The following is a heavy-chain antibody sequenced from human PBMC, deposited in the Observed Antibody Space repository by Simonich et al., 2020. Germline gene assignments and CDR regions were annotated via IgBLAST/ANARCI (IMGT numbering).Heavy chain of an antibody. D-gene: IGHD6-6*01. CDR2: IKQDRSEK. J-gene: IGHJ2*01. CDR1: GFTFSSYW. V-gene: IGHV3-7*01. CDR3: AREYSSSSDPYWYFDL. Sequence: EVQLVESGGGLVQPGGSLRLSCAASGFTFSSYWMSWVRLAPGEWGRWGANIKQDRSEKYYVDSVKSRFTISRDNAKNSLYLQMNSLRAEDTAVYYCAREYSSSSDPYWYFDLWGRGTLVTVSS.